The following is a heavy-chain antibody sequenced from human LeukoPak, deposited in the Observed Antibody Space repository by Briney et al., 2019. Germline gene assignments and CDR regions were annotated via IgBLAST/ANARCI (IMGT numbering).Heavy chain of an antibody. J-gene: IGHJ4*02. CDR2: IYYSGST. D-gene: IGHD5-12*01. V-gene: IGHV4-59*01. CDR3: ARGSGYDLSYDY. CDR1: GGSISSYY. Sequence: PSETLSLTCTVSGGSISSYYWSWLRQPPGKGLEWVGYIYYSGSTNYNPSLKSRVTISVDTSKNQFSLKLSSVTAADTAVYYCARGSGYDLSYDYWGQGTLVTVSS.